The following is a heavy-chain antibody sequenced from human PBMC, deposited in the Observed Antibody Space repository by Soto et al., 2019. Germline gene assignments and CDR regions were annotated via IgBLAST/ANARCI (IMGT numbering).Heavy chain of an antibody. CDR1: GYTFTSYG. D-gene: IGHD6-19*01. J-gene: IGHJ5*02. Sequence: ASVKVSCNASGYTFTSYGISWVRQAPGQGLEWMGRISAYNGNTNYAQKLQGRVTMTTDTSTSTAYMELRSLRSDDSAVYYCARVVAGIFNWFDPWGQGTLVTVSS. CDR3: ARVVAGIFNWFDP. CDR2: ISAYNGNT. V-gene: IGHV1-18*01.